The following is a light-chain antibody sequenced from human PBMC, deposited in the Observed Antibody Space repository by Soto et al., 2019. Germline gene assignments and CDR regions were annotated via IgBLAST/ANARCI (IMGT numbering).Light chain of an antibody. J-gene: IGKJ5*01. V-gene: IGKV3-15*01. CDR2: GAS. CDR3: QQYNSWSSIT. CDR1: QSVSSN. Sequence: EIVMTQSPATLSVSPGERATLSCRASQSVSSNLAWYQQKHGQAPRLLIYGASTRATGIPGRFSGSGSGTEFALTISSLQSEALAIYYCQQYNSWSSITFCQGTRLEIK.